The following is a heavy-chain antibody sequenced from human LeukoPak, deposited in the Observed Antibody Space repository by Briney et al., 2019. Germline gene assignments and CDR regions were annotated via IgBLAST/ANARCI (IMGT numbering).Heavy chain of an antibody. CDR1: GGSFSGYY. CDR2: INHSGST. D-gene: IGHD2-2*01. V-gene: IGHV4-34*01. Sequence: PSETLSLTCAVYGGSFSGYYWSWIRQPPGKGLEWIGEINHSGSTNYNPSLKSRATISVDTSKNQFSLKLSSVTAADTAVYYCAGYDCSSTSCYRGGGYWGQGTLVTVSS. CDR3: AGYDCSSTSCYRGGGY. J-gene: IGHJ4*02.